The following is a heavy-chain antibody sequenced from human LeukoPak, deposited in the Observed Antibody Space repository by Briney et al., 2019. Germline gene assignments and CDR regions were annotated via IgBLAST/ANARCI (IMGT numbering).Heavy chain of an antibody. CDR2: VNPISGGA. J-gene: IGHJ3*01. CDR3: ARDGTDFTDAFDL. CDR1: GYTFTGYY. D-gene: IGHD3/OR15-3a*01. V-gene: IGHV1-2*02. Sequence: ASMKVSCKASGYTFTGYYMHWVRQAPGQGPEWMGWVNPISGGATYAQKFQGRVTMTRDTSISTAYMELSRLISDDTAVYYCARDGTDFTDAFDLWGQGTMVTVSS.